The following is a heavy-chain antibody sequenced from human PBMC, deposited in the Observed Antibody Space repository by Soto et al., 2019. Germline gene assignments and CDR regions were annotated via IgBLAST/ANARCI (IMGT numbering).Heavy chain of an antibody. CDR1: GYGFTCYW. CDR2: IYPGDSDT. Sequence: PGESLKISCKGSGYGFTCYWIGWVRQMPGKGLEWMGIIYPGDSDTRYSPSFQGQVTISADKSISTAYLQWSSLKASDTAMYYCVRYGVTHVYFGMGVLGQGTTGNVSS. CDR3: VRYGVTHVYFGMGV. J-gene: IGHJ6*01. V-gene: IGHV5-51*01. D-gene: IGHD5-18*01.